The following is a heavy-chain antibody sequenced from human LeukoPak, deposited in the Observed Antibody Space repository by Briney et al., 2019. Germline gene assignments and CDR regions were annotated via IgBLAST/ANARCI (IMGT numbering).Heavy chain of an antibody. D-gene: IGHD6-13*01. V-gene: IGHV1-8*01. CDR1: GYTFTNYD. Sequence: ASVRVSCKASGYTFTNYDINWVRQASGQGLEWMGWMNPNSGNTGSAQKFQGRVTMTSNTSISTAYMELSSLRSEDTAVYYCARGLRREQQLLRAFDYWGQGILVTVSS. CDR2: MNPNSGNT. J-gene: IGHJ4*02. CDR3: ARGLRREQQLLRAFDY.